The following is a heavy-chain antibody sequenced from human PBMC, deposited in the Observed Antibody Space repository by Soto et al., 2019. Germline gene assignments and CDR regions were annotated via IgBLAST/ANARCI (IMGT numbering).Heavy chain of an antibody. V-gene: IGHV4-4*07. CDR1: GGSISSYY. CDR2: IYTSGST. J-gene: IGHJ4*02. D-gene: IGHD6-19*01. Sequence: SETLSLTCTASGGSISSYYWSWIRQPAGKGLEWIGRIYTSGSTNYNPSLKSRVTMSVDTSKNQFSLKLSSVTAADTAVYYCARTGEEVAGTPLYYFDYWGQGTLVTVSS. CDR3: ARTGEEVAGTPLYYFDY.